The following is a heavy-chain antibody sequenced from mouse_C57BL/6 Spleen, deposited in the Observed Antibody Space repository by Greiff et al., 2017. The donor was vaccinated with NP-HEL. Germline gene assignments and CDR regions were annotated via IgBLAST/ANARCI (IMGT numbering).Heavy chain of an antibody. CDR1: GFTFSDYG. V-gene: IGHV5-17*01. D-gene: IGHD2-5*01. Sequence: EVHLVESGGGLVKPGGSLKLSCAASGFTFSDYGMHWVRQAPEKGLEWVAYISSGSSTIYYADTVKGRFTISRDNAKNTLFLQMTSLRSEDTAMYYCARMYYSNYYFDYWGQGTTLTVSS. CDR2: ISSGSSTI. J-gene: IGHJ2*01. CDR3: ARMYYSNYYFDY.